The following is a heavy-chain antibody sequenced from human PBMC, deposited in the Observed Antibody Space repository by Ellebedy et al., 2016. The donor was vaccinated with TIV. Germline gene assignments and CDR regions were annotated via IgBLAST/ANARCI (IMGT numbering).Heavy chain of an antibody. V-gene: IGHV3-30-3*01. CDR3: ARGSSGWKGIDY. CDR2: ISYDGSNI. D-gene: IGHD6-19*01. Sequence: GESLKISCAASGINFSYYAMHWVRQAPGKGLEWVALISYDGSNIYYADSVTGRFTISRDNSKDTLYLQMNSLRDEDTAVYFCARGSSGWKGIDYWGQGTLVTVSS. J-gene: IGHJ4*02. CDR1: GINFSYYA.